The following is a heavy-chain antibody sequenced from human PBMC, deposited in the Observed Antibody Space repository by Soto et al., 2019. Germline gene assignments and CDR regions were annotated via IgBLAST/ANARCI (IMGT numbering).Heavy chain of an antibody. V-gene: IGHV1-3*01. CDR3: ASTHVLMVYAGYYGMDV. Sequence: ASVTVSCKASGYTFTSYAMHWVRQAPGQRLEWMGWINAGNGNTKYSQKFQGRVTITRDTSASTAYMELSSLRSEDTAVYYCASTHVLMVYAGYYGMDVWGQGTTVTV. J-gene: IGHJ6*02. CDR1: GYTFTSYA. D-gene: IGHD2-8*01. CDR2: INAGNGNT.